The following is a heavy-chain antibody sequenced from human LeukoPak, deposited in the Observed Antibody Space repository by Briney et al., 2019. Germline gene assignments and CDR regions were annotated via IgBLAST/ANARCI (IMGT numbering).Heavy chain of an antibody. Sequence: PGGSLRLSCAASGFTFDDSVMSWVRQAPGKGLEWVSGINWNGGSTGYADSVKGRFTISRDNAKNSLYLQMNSLRAEDTAVYYCARVALYGSGGFDIWGQGTMVTVSS. V-gene: IGHV3-20*04. CDR3: ARVALYGSGGFDI. D-gene: IGHD3-10*01. CDR1: GFTFDDSV. CDR2: INWNGGST. J-gene: IGHJ3*02.